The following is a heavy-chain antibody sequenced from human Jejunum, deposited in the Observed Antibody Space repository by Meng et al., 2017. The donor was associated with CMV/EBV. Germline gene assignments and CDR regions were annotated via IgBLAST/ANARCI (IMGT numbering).Heavy chain of an antibody. CDR3: ARGRVPVGAALNY. J-gene: IGHJ4*02. CDR1: GLMFTSYW. V-gene: IGHV3-7*01. CDR2: INQEGGEK. D-gene: IGHD1-26*01. Sequence: SGLMFTSYWMTWVRQNPGKGLEWVAYINQEGGEKYYMDSVKGRFTISRDNAKNSLYLQMNSLRAEDTAVYYCARGRVPVGAALNYWGQGTLVTVSS.